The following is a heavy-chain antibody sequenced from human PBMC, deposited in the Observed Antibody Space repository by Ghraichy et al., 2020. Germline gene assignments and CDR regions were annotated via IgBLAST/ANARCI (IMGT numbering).Heavy chain of an antibody. CDR3: ARGKILLWFGELLQPDFDY. D-gene: IGHD3-10*01. J-gene: IGHJ4*02. CDR2: INHSGST. CDR1: GGSFSGYY. Sequence: SQTLSLTCAVYGGSFSGYYWSWIRQPPGKGLEWIGEINHSGSTNYNPSLKSRVTISVDTSKNQFSLKLSSVTAADTAVYYCARGKILLWFGELLQPDFDYWGQGTLVTVSS. V-gene: IGHV4-34*01.